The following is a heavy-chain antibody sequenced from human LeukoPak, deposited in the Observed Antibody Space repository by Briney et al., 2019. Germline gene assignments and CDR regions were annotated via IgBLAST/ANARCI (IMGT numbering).Heavy chain of an antibody. CDR3: AKDTLISGWYYFDY. CDR1: GFTFDDYA. CDR2: ISWNSGSI. J-gene: IGHJ4*02. D-gene: IGHD6-19*01. Sequence: GRSLRLSCAASGFTFDDYAMHWVRQAPGKGLEWVSGISWNSGSIGYADSVKGRFTISRDNAKNSLYLQMNSLRAEDMALYYCAKDTLISGWYYFDYWGQGTLVTVSS. V-gene: IGHV3-9*03.